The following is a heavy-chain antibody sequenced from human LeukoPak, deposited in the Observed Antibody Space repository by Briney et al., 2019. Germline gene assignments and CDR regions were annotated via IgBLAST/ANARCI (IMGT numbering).Heavy chain of an antibody. D-gene: IGHD1-26*01. Sequence: PGGSLRLSCAASGFTFSSYGMHWVRQAPGKGLEWVAFIRYDGSNKYYADSVKGRFTISRDNSKNTLYLQMNSLRAEDTAVYYCAKDQWEAGFWGPFDYWGQGTLVTVSS. CDR2: IRYDGSNK. CDR1: GFTFSSYG. CDR3: AKDQWEAGFWGPFDY. J-gene: IGHJ4*02. V-gene: IGHV3-30*02.